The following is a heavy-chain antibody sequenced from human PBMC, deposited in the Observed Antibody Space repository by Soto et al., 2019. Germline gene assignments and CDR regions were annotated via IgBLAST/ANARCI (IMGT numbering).Heavy chain of an antibody. CDR2: IYHSGST. D-gene: IGHD2-15*01. Sequence: PSETLSLTCAVSGGSISSYYWSWIRQPPGKGLEWIGYIYHSGSTYYNPSLKSRVTISVDRSKNQFSLKLSSVTAADTAVYYCARGVALDYWGQGTLVTVSS. V-gene: IGHV4-30-2*01. J-gene: IGHJ4*02. CDR3: ARGVALDY. CDR1: GGSISSYY.